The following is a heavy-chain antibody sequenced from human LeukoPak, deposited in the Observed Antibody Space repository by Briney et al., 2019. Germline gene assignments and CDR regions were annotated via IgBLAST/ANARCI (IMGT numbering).Heavy chain of an antibody. J-gene: IGHJ4*02. CDR2: ISCSGGST. CDR3: AKAPLYYYDSSGYTDY. Sequence: GGSLRLSCAASGFTFSSYAMSWVRQAPGKGLEWVSAISCSGGSTYYADSVKGRFTISRDNSKNTLYLQVNSLRAEDTAVYYCAKAPLYYYDSSGYTDYWGQGTLVTVSS. CDR1: GFTFSSYA. V-gene: IGHV3-23*01. D-gene: IGHD3-22*01.